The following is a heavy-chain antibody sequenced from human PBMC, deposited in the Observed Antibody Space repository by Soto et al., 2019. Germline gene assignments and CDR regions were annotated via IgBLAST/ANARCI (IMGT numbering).Heavy chain of an antibody. D-gene: IGHD3-3*01. CDR1: GFTFSEYA. Sequence: GGSLRLSCAASGFTFSEYAMSWVRQAPGKGLEWVSVIGGDGGSPNYADSVKGRFTVSRDNSKNTLYLQMNSLRAEDTAVYYCAKVYYDYSDYNAFDIWGQGTMVTV. J-gene: IGHJ3*02. CDR3: AKVYYDYSDYNAFDI. V-gene: IGHV3-23*01. CDR2: IGGDGGSP.